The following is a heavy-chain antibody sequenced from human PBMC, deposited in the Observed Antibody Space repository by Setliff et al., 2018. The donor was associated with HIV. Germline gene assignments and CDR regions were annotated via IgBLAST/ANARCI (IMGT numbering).Heavy chain of an antibody. CDR3: ATSGFYDILTGPTPGVFDI. V-gene: IGHV1-24*01. CDR1: GHSLTELS. D-gene: IGHD3-9*01. J-gene: IGHJ3*02. CDR2: FDPEDDET. Sequence: GASVKVSCKLSGHSLTELSIHWVRQAPGEGLEWVGGFDPEDDETVYAEKFQGRVMMTEDTSTDTAHMALSSLKSEDTAMYYCATSGFYDILTGPTPGVFDIWGQGTMVTVS.